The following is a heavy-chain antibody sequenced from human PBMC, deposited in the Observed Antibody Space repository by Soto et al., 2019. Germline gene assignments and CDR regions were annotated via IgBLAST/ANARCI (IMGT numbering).Heavy chain of an antibody. D-gene: IGHD4-17*01. Sequence: GGSLRLSCAASGFTFSSFAMSWVRQAPGEGLEWVSSISGSGTSTYYADSVKGRFTISRDNSKNTMYLQMNSLRAEDTALYFCAKENTPDFGDYVDSRGQGTLVTVSS. CDR2: ISGSGTST. CDR3: AKENTPDFGDYVDS. CDR1: GFTFSSFA. V-gene: IGHV3-23*01. J-gene: IGHJ4*02.